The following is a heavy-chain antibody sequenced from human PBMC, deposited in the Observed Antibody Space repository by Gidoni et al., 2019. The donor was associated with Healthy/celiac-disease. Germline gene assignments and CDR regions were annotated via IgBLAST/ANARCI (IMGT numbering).Heavy chain of an antibody. CDR1: GFTFTSSA. J-gene: IGHJ6*02. CDR2: IVVGSGNT. Sequence: QMQLVQSGPEVKKPGTSVKVSCKASGFTFTSSAVQWVRQARGQRLEWIGWIVVGSGNTNYAQKFQERVTITRDMSTSTAYMELSSLRSEDTAVYYCAADPYRSTYYYDSSGHWDYYYGMDVWGQGTTVTVSS. D-gene: IGHD3-22*01. V-gene: IGHV1-58*01. CDR3: AADPYRSTYYYDSSGHWDYYYGMDV.